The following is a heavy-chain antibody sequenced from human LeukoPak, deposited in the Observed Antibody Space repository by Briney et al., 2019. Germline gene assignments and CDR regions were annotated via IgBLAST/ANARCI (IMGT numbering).Heavy chain of an antibody. V-gene: IGHV3-7*01. J-gene: IGHJ3*02. CDR3: ATEELERPRLDAFDI. D-gene: IGHD1-1*01. CDR1: GFTFSTSW. Sequence: GGSLRLSCAASGFTFSTSWMNWVRQAPGKGLEWVANIKEDGSEEYYVDSVKGRFTISRDNARKSLYLQMNSLRAEDTAVYYCATEELERPRLDAFDIWGQGTMVTVSS. CDR2: IKEDGSEE.